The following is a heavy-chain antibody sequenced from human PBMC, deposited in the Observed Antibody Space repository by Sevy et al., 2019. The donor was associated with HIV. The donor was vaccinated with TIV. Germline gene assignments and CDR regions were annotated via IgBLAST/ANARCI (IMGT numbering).Heavy chain of an antibody. D-gene: IGHD3-3*01. CDR1: GGSFSGYY. V-gene: IGHV4-34*01. Sequence: SQTLSLTCAVYGGSFSGYYWSWIRQPPGKGLEWIGEINHSGSTNYNPSLKSRVTISVDTSKNQFYLKLSSVTAADTAVYYCARADQGITIFGYGMDVWGQGTTVTVSS. CDR3: ARADQGITIFGYGMDV. CDR2: INHSGST. J-gene: IGHJ6*02.